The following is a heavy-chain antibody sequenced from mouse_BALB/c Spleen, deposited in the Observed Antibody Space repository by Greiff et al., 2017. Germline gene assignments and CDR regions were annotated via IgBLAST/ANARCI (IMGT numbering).Heavy chain of an antibody. CDR1: GYTFTSYW. J-gene: IGHJ2*01. CDR3: TRSEDFDY. CDR2: IYPSDSYT. V-gene: IGHV1-69*02. Sequence: VQLQQPGADLVRPGASLKLSCKASGYTFTSYWITWVNQTPGQGLEWIGNIYPSDSYTNYNHKFKDKVTLTIDKSSSTAYMQLSSPTSEDSAVYYCTRSEDFDYWGQGTTLTVSS.